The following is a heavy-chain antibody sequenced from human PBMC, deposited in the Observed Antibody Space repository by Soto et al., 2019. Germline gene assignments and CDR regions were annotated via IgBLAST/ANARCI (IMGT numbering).Heavy chain of an antibody. J-gene: IGHJ4*02. V-gene: IGHV3-23*01. CDR3: AKSSYDFWSGYLAGGEPENNFDY. CDR1: GFTFSSYA. CDR2: ISGSGGST. D-gene: IGHD3-3*01. Sequence: GGSLRLSCAASGFTFSSYAMSWVRQAPGKGLEWVSAISGSGGSTYYADSVKGRFTISRDNSKNTLYLQMNSLRAEDTAVYYCAKSSYDFWSGYLAGGEPENNFDYWGQGTLVTVSS.